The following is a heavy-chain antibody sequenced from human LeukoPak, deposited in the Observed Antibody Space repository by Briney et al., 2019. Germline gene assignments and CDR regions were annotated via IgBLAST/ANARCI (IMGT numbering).Heavy chain of an antibody. Sequence: PGGSLRLSCAASGFIFSSYAMSWVRQAPGKGLEWISGIGGRGDTTYYADFVKGRITISRDNSKNTLYLHMNSLRAEDTAVYYCAKEPASSGWFDPWGQGTLVAVSS. J-gene: IGHJ5*02. V-gene: IGHV3-23*01. CDR2: IGGRGDTT. CDR1: GFIFSSYA. D-gene: IGHD6-19*01. CDR3: AKEPASSGWFDP.